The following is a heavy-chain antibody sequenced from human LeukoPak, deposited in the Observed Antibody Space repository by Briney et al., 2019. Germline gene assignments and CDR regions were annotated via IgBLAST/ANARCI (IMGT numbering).Heavy chain of an antibody. V-gene: IGHV3-15*01. CDR3: STYRRDDYNEYYYSGLDV. Sequence: GGSLRLSCAASGFTFSNAWMSWVRQAPGKGLEWVGRIKSKTDGGTADYAAPVKGRFTISRDDSKNTLYLQVNSLKTEDTALYYCSTYRRDDYNEYYYSGLDVWGQGTTVTVSS. CDR1: GFTFSNAW. CDR2: IKSKTDGGTA. D-gene: IGHD5-24*01. J-gene: IGHJ6*02.